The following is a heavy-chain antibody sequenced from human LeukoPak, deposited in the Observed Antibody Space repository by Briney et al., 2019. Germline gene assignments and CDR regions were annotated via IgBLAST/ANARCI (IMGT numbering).Heavy chain of an antibody. CDR3: AKTHYQLLSPFRGFLDYNYYMEV. CDR1: GFTFSSYA. J-gene: IGHJ6*03. V-gene: IGHV3-23*01. CDR2: ISGSSGRT. D-gene: IGHD2-2*01. Sequence: GGSLRLSCAASGFTFSSYAMSWVRQAPGKGLKWVSSISGSSGRTYYADSVKGRFIISRDISNNTLYLQMNSLRAEDTAVYFCAKTHYQLLSPFRGFLDYNYYMEVWGNGTTVTISS.